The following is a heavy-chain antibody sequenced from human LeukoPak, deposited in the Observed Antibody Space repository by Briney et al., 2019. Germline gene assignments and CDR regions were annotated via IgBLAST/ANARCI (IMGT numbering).Heavy chain of an antibody. CDR1: GLTFDDSA. CDR2: ISWNSGSI. CDR3: PKERSRGNYYGQDAFDI. D-gene: IGHD1-26*01. V-gene: IGHV3-9*03. J-gene: IGHJ3*02. Sequence: GGSLRLSCAASGLTFDDSAMHWVRQAPGKGLEWVSGISWNSGSIGYADSVKGRFTISRDNAKNSLYLQMNSLRAEDMALYYCPKERSRGNYYGQDAFDIWGQGTMVTVSS.